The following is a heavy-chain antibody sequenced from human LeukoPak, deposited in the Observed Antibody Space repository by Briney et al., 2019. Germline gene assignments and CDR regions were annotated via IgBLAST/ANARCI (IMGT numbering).Heavy chain of an antibody. CDR1: GFTFSLYS. CDR2: ISSSDTI. Sequence: GGSLRLSCAASGFTFSLYSMNWIRQAPGKGLEWLSYISSSDTIYYADSVRGRFTISRDNARNSLYLQMNSLRDEDTAVYYCARDYYYHSSGYFYNFDYWGQGTLVTVSS. D-gene: IGHD3-22*01. V-gene: IGHV3-48*02. CDR3: ARDYYYHSSGYFYNFDY. J-gene: IGHJ4*02.